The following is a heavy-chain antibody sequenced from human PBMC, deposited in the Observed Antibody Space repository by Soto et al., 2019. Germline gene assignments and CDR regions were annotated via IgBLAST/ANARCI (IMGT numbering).Heavy chain of an antibody. CDR3: ARGGSLNWYFDL. CDR2: INSDGSST. J-gene: IGHJ2*01. V-gene: IGHV3-74*01. Sequence: EVQLVESGGGLVQPGGSLRLSCAASGFTFSSYWMHWVRQAPGKGLVWVSRINSDGSSTSYADSVKGRFTISKDNAKNTLYLQMNSLRAEDTAVYYCARGGSLNWYFDLWGRGTLVTVSS. CDR1: GFTFSSYW. D-gene: IGHD1-26*01.